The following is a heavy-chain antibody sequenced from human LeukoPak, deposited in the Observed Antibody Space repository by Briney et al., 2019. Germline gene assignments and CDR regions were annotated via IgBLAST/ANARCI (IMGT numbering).Heavy chain of an antibody. CDR1: GFTFSTYA. CDR3: AKHGYSSGIYDAFDI. Sequence: GGSLRLPCAASGFTFSTYAMSWVRQAPGKGLEWVSAISGSGGSTYYADSVKGRFTISRDNSKNTLYLQMNSLRAEDTAVYYCAKHGYSSGIYDAFDIWGQGTMVTVSS. CDR2: ISGSGGST. J-gene: IGHJ3*02. V-gene: IGHV3-23*01. D-gene: IGHD6-19*01.